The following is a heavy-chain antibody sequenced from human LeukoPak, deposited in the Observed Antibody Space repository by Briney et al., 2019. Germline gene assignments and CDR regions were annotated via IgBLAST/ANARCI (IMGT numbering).Heavy chain of an antibody. J-gene: IGHJ4*02. V-gene: IGHV1-8*03. CDR1: GYTFTSYD. Sequence: GASVKVSCKASGYTFTSYDINWVRQATGQGLEWMGWMNPNSGNTGYAQKFQGRVTITRNTSISTAYMELSSLRSEDTAVYYCALLSGSSYYFDYWGQGTLVTVSS. D-gene: IGHD1-26*01. CDR3: ALLSGSSYYFDY. CDR2: MNPNSGNT.